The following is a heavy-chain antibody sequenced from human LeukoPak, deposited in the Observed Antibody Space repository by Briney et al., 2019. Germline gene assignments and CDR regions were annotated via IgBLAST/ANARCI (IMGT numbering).Heavy chain of an antibody. D-gene: IGHD2-15*01. CDR3: ARGCSGGSCHYMDV. CDR2: ISGYNGNT. J-gene: IGHJ6*03. CDR1: GYTFTSYG. V-gene: IGHV1-18*01. Sequence: GASVKVSCKASGYTFTSYGISWVRQAPGQGLEWMGWISGYNGNTKYAQKLQGSVTMTTDTSTSTAYMELRSLRSDDTAVYYCARGCSGGSCHYMDVWGKGTTVTISS.